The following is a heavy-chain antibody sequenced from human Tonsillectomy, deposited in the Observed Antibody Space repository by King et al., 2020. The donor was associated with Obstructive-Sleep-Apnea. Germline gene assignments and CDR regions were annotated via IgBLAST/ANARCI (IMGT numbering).Heavy chain of an antibody. CDR2: IYYSGST. V-gene: IGHV4-31*03. CDR1: GGSINSVGYY. CDR3: ARAVDGSGSYSYYYNAMDV. D-gene: IGHD3-10*01. J-gene: IGHJ6*02. Sequence: VQLQESGPGLVKPSQTLSLTCTVSGGSINSVGYYCTWIRQHPGKGLEWIGYIYYSGSTYYNPSLKSRVTISVDTSKNQFSLRLGSVTAADTAVYYCARAVDGSGSYSYYYNAMDVWGQGTTVTVSS.